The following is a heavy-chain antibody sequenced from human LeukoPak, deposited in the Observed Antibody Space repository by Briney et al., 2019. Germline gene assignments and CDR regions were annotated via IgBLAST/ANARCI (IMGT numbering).Heavy chain of an antibody. J-gene: IGHJ4*02. CDR3: AKEMGYSYGDFDY. CDR2: ISYDGSNK. V-gene: IGHV3-30*18. Sequence: GGSLRLSCAASGFTFSSCGMHWVRQAPGKGLEWVAVISYDGSNKYYADSVKGRFTISRDNSKNTLYLQMNSLRAEDTAVYYCAKEMGYSYGDFDYWGQGTLVTVSS. CDR1: GFTFSSCG. D-gene: IGHD5-18*01.